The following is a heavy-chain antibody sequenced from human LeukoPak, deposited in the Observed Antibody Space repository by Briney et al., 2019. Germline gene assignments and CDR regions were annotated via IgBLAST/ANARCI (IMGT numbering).Heavy chain of an antibody. Sequence: GGSLRLSCAASGFTVSSNYMGWVRQAPGKGLEWVSVIYSGGSTYYADSVKGRFTISRDNSKNTLYLQMNSLRAEDTAVYYCARGRLGGYLDYWGQGTLVTVSS. CDR1: GFTVSSNY. D-gene: IGHD3-22*01. J-gene: IGHJ4*02. V-gene: IGHV3-66*01. CDR2: IYSGGST. CDR3: ARGRLGGYLDY.